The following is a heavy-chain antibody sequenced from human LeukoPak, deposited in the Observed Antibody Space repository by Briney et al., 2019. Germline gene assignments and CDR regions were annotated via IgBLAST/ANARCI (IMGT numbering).Heavy chain of an antibody. J-gene: IGHJ4*02. D-gene: IGHD5-18*01. V-gene: IGHV3-21*01. Sequence: GGSLRLSCAASGFTFSSYSMNWVRQAPGKGLEWVSSISSSSSYIYYADSVKGRFTISRDNAKNSLYLQMNSLRAEDTAVYYCARDTASADTAPDYWGQGTLVTVSS. CDR2: ISSSSSYI. CDR3: ARDTASADTAPDY. CDR1: GFTFSSYS.